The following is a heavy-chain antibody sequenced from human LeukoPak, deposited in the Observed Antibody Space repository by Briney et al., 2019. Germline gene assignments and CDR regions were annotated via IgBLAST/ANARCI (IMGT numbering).Heavy chain of an antibody. CDR3: ARLWGVDPGIAAAAP. CDR1: GGTFNTGS. D-gene: IGHD6-13*01. V-gene: IGHV1-69*05. CDR2: LIPMFGTS. J-gene: IGHJ5*02. Sequence: GASVNVSCKAFGGTFNTGSIMWVRQAPGQGLEWMGGLIPMFGTSKYAQKFQGRVTMTTDTSTSTAYMELRSLRSDDTAVYYCARLWGVDPGIAAAAPWGQGTLVTVSS.